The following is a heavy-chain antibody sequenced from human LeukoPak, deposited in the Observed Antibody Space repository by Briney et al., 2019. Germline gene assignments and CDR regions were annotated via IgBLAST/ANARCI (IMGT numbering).Heavy chain of an antibody. CDR1: GGSISSSSYY. J-gene: IGHJ4*02. Sequence: SETLSLTCTVSGGSISSSSYYWGWIRQPPGKGLEWIGSMYHSGSTYYNPSLKSRVTISLDTSKNQFSLKLSSVTAADTAIYYCATLLLWFGELTSWDYWGQGTLVSVSS. D-gene: IGHD3-10*01. CDR2: MYHSGST. V-gene: IGHV4-39*07. CDR3: ATLLLWFGELTSWDY.